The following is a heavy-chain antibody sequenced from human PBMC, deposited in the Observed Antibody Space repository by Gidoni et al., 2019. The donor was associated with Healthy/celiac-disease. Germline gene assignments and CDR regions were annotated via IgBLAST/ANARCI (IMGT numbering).Heavy chain of an antibody. CDR2: ST. J-gene: IGHJ3*02. CDR3: ATASTESLDAFDI. Sequence: STYYNPSLKSRVTISVDTSKNQFSLKLSSVTAADTAVYYCATASTESLDAFDIWGQGTMVTVSS. V-gene: IGHV4-39*01.